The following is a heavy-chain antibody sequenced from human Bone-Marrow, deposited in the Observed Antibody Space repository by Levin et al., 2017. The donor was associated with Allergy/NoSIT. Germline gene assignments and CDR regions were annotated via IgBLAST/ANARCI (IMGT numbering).Heavy chain of an antibody. D-gene: IGHD3-10*01. CDR3: VRSSRFGELSADY. CDR1: ASTFTTYG. J-gene: IGHJ4*02. V-gene: IGHV3-21*01. Sequence: RTGGSLRLSCVGSASTFTTYGMNWVRQAPGKGLEWVSSISSSSSHIKYADSVKGRFTTSRDNANKSLYLQMSSLRVEDTAVYYCVRSSRFGELSADYWGQGTLVTVSS. CDR2: ISSSSSHI.